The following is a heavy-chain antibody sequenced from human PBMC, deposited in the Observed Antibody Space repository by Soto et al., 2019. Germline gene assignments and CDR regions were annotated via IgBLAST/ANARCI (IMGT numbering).Heavy chain of an antibody. V-gene: IGHV4-59*01. D-gene: IGHD1-26*01. CDR2: IYYSGST. J-gene: IGHJ4*02. CDR1: GDSISSYY. CDR3: ARGSGATTPFDY. Sequence: QVQLQESGPGLVKPSETLSLTCTVSGDSISSYYWSWIRQSPGKGLEWIGYIYYSGSTNYNPSLKSRVTISVDTSKNQFPLKLSSVTAADTAVYYCARGSGATTPFDYWGQGTLVTVSS.